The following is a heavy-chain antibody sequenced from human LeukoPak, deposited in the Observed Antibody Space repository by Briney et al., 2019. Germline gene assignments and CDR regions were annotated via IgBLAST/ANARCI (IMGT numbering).Heavy chain of an antibody. CDR2: ISSSSSYI. D-gene: IGHD2-21*02. CDR1: GFTFHDFA. J-gene: IGHJ4*02. V-gene: IGHV3-21*01. CDR3: ARAGPRCGGDCYSYYFDY. Sequence: GGSLRLSCAASGFTFHDFAMSWVRQAPGKGLEWVSSISSSSSYIYYADSVKGRFTISRDNAKNSLYLQMNSLRAEDTAVYYCARAGPRCGGDCYSYYFDYWGQGTLVTVSS.